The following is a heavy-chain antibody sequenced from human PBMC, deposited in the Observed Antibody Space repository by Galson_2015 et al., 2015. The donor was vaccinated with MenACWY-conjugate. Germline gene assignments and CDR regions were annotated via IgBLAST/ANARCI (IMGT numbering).Heavy chain of an antibody. CDR3: AQGDVFDI. V-gene: IGHV2-5*02. CDR2: IYWDDDK. Sequence: ALEWLALIYWDDDKRYSPSLKSRLTITKDTSKNQVVLTMTNVDPVDTATYYCAQGDVFDIWGQGTLVTVSS. J-gene: IGHJ3*02.